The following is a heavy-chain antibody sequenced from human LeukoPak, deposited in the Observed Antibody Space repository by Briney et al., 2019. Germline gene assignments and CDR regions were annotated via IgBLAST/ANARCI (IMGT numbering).Heavy chain of an antibody. D-gene: IGHD4-17*01. CDR2: IVPILGIA. J-gene: IGHJ6*02. CDR1: GGTFSSYA. Sequence: SVKVSCKASGGTFSSYAISWVRQAPGQGLEWMGRIVPILGIANYAQKFQGRVTITADKSTSTAYMELSSLRSEDTAVYYCARARDDYGDYKYDYYYGMDVWGQGTTVTVSS. V-gene: IGHV1-69*04. CDR3: ARARDDYGDYKYDYYYGMDV.